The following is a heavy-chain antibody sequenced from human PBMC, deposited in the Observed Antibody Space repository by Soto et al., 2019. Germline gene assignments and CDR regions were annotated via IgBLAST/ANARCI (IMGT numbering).Heavy chain of an antibody. CDR1: GGSVSSGSYY. D-gene: IGHD2-15*01. Sequence: PSETLSLTCTVSGGSVSSGSYYWSWIRQPPGKGLEWIGYIYYSGSTNYNPSLKSRVTISVDTSKNQFSLKLSSVTAADTAVYYCARDQNVVVVAAKGPHNWLDPWGQGTLVTVSS. J-gene: IGHJ5*02. CDR3: ARDQNVVVVAAKGPHNWLDP. V-gene: IGHV4-61*01. CDR2: IYYSGST.